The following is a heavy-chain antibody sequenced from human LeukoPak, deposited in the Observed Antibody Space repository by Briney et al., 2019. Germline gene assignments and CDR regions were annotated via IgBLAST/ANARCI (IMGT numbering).Heavy chain of an antibody. V-gene: IGHV6-1*01. Sequence: SQTLSLTCAISGDSVSSNSAAWNWIRQFPSRGLEWLGRAYYRSKWYSDYAVSVKSRITINPDTSKNQFSLQLNSVTPEDTAVYYCARDPKNGYNYGFDYWGQGTLVTVSS. CDR1: GDSVSSNSAA. D-gene: IGHD5-18*01. CDR3: ARDPKNGYNYGFDY. J-gene: IGHJ4*02. CDR2: AYYRSKWYS.